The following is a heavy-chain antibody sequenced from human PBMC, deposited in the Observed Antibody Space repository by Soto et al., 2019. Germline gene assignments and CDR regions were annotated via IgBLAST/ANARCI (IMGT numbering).Heavy chain of an antibody. CDR1: GSTMTGYG. J-gene: IGHJ6*02. CDR2: ISAYNGNT. CDR3: ARDKGITMFRGVIITSPYYYYGTDS. D-gene: IGHD3-10*01. Sequence: APLTVAWTSSGSTMTGYGSCLVRQAPEQGLEWMGWISAYNGNTNYAQKLQGRVTMTTDTSTSTAYMELRSLRSDDTAVYYCARDKGITMFRGVIITSPYYYYGTDSWGQRTTVTVS. V-gene: IGHV1-18*01.